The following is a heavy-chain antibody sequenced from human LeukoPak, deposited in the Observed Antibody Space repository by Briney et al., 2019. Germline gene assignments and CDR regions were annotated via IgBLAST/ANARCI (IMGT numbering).Heavy chain of an antibody. D-gene: IGHD1-20*01. CDR2: ISYDGSNK. J-gene: IGHJ4*02. CDR3: AKIPSKLNWNDVDY. CDR1: GFTFSSYG. V-gene: IGHV3-30*18. Sequence: GGSLRLSCAASGFTFSSYGMHWVRQAPGMGLEWVAVISYDGSNKYYADSVKGRFTISRDNSKNTLYLQMNSLRAEDTAVYYCAKIPSKLNWNDVDYWGQGTLVTVSS.